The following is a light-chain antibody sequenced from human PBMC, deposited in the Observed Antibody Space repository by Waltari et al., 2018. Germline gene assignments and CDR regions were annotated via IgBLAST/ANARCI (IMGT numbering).Light chain of an antibody. Sequence: QSVLTQPPSASGTPGQRVTISCSGSSSNIGSNTVHWYQQPPGTAPKLLSYSNNQRPSGVPDRFSGSKSGTSASLAISGLQSEDEADYYCAAWDDSLNGVVFGGGTKLTVL. CDR1: SSNIGSNT. CDR3: AAWDDSLNGVV. V-gene: IGLV1-44*01. J-gene: IGLJ2*01. CDR2: SNN.